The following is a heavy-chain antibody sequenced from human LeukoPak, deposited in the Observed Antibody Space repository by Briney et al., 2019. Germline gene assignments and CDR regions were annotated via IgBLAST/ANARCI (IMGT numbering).Heavy chain of an antibody. Sequence: PGRSLRLSCAASGSTFDDYAMHWVRQAPGKGLEWVSGITWNSGAIFYADSVQGRFTISRDNAKNSLYLQMNSLRAEDSALYYCAKETWSNYLGDAFDIWGLGTMVTVSS. J-gene: IGHJ3*02. V-gene: IGHV3-9*01. CDR2: ITWNSGAI. CDR1: GSTFDDYA. D-gene: IGHD3-3*01. CDR3: AKETWSNYLGDAFDI.